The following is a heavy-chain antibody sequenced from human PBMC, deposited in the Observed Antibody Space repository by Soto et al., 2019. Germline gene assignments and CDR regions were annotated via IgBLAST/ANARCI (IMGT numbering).Heavy chain of an antibody. V-gene: IGHV1-69*13. D-gene: IGHD3-22*01. CDR1: GGTFSSYA. Sequence: WASVKVSCKASGGTFSSYAISWVRQAPGQGLEWMGGIIPIFGTANYAQKFQGRVTITADESASTAYMELSSLRSEDTAVYYCARAPGYSAAFDIWGQGTMVTVS. CDR2: IIPIFGTA. CDR3: ARAPGYSAAFDI. J-gene: IGHJ3*02.